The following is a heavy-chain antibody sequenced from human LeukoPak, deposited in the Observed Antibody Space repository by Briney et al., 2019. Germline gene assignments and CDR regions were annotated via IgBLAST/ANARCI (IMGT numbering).Heavy chain of an antibody. V-gene: IGHV4-4*07. D-gene: IGHD3-3*01. Sequence: KPSETLSLTXTVSGGSISSYYWSWIRQPAGKGVEWIGRIYTSGSTNYNPSLKSRVTMSVDTSKNQFSLKLSSVTAADTAVYYCARGDFWSGYSAIPWGQGTLVTVSS. CDR3: ARGDFWSGYSAIP. CDR1: GGSISSYY. J-gene: IGHJ5*02. CDR2: IYTSGST.